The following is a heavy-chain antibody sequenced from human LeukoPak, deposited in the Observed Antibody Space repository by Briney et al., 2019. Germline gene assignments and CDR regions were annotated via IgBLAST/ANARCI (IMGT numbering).Heavy chain of an antibody. CDR3: ARSLSSTGYYYYGMDV. CDR1: GGSISNYY. V-gene: IGHV4-59*08. CDR2: IYYTGST. J-gene: IGHJ6*02. Sequence: SETLSLTCTVSGGSISNYYWSWIRQPPGKGLEWIGYIYYTGSTDYNPSLKSRVTISLDTSKDQFSLKLGSVTAADTAVYYCARSLSSTGYYYYGMDVWGQGTTVTVSS. D-gene: IGHD6-13*01.